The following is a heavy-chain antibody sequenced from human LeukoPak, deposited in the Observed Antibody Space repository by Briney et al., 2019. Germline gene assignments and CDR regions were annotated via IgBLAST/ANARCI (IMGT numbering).Heavy chain of an antibody. Sequence: GGSLRLSRAASGFTFDDYGMSWVRQAPGKGLEWDSGITWNGDSIGYADSVKGRFTISRDNAKNSLYLQMNSLRAEDTALYHCARWSFITVAATENYWGQGTLVTVSS. J-gene: IGHJ4*02. CDR1: GFTFDDYG. CDR3: ARWSFITVAATENY. D-gene: IGHD6-19*01. V-gene: IGHV3-20*01. CDR2: ITWNGDSI.